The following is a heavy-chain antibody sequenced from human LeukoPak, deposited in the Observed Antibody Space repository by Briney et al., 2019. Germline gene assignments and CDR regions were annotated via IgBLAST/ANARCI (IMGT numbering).Heavy chain of an antibody. CDR1: GFTFSNYW. V-gene: IGHV3-7*01. Sequence: GGSLRLSCAASGFTFSNYWMTWVRQAPGKGLELVANIKQDGSEKYYVDSVKGRFTISRDNAKNPLYLQMNSLRAEDTAVYYCARNQRRLDYWGQGTLVTVSS. CDR3: ARNQRRLDY. D-gene: IGHD1-14*01. CDR2: IKQDGSEK. J-gene: IGHJ4*02.